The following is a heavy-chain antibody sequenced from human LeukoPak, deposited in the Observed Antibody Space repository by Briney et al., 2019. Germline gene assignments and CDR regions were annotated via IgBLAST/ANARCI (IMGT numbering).Heavy chain of an antibody. D-gene: IGHD6-13*01. CDR1: GFTFDDYA. V-gene: IGHV3-66*01. Sequence: PGGSLRLSCAASGFTFDDYAMHWVRQAPGKGLEWVSVLYSGGSTYYADSVKGRFTISRDNSKNTLYLQMNSLRAEDTAVYYCASGYTSSWYSADFDYWGQGTLVTVSS. CDR3: ASGYTSSWYSADFDY. J-gene: IGHJ4*02. CDR2: LYSGGST.